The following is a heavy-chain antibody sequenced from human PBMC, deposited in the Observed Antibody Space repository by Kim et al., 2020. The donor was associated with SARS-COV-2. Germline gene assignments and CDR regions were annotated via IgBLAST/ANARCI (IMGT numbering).Heavy chain of an antibody. D-gene: IGHD5-18*01. J-gene: IGHJ4*02. CDR2: ISNSGST. Sequence: SETLSLTCTVSGGSISSGDYYWSWIRQHPGKGLEWIGYISNSGSTYYNPSLKSRVTISVDTSENQFSLKLSSVTAADTAVYYCARALRRYRYGGIDYWGQGTLVTVSS. V-gene: IGHV4-31*03. CDR3: ARALRRYRYGGIDY. CDR1: GGSISSGDYY.